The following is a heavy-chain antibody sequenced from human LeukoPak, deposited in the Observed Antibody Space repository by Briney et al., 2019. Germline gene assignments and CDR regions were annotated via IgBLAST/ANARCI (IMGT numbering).Heavy chain of an antibody. J-gene: IGHJ4*02. D-gene: IGHD2-21*02. CDR3: ARDSAYCGGDCYADY. CDR1: GGTFSSYA. Sequence: ASVKVSCKASGGTFSSYAISWVRQAPGQGLEWMGRIIPILGTANYAQKFQGRVTITADKSTSTAYMELSSLRSEDTAVYYCARDSAYCGGDCYADYWGQGTLVTVSS. V-gene: IGHV1-69*04. CDR2: IIPILGTA.